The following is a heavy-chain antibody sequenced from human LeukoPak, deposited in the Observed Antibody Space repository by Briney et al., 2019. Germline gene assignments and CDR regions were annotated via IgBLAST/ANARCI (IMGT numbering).Heavy chain of an antibody. CDR2: ISAYNGNT. Sequence: ASVKVSCKASGYTFTSYGISWVRQAPGQGLEWMGWISAYNGNTNYAQKLQGRVTMTTDTSTSTAYMELRSLRSDDTAVYCCARRYCSSTSCYPPTYWGQGTLVTVSS. D-gene: IGHD2-2*01. CDR1: GYTFTSYG. J-gene: IGHJ4*02. V-gene: IGHV1-18*01. CDR3: ARRYCSSTSCYPPTY.